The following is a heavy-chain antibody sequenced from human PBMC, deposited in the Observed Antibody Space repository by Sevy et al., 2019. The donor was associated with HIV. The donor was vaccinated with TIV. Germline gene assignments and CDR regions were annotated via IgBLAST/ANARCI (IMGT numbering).Heavy chain of an antibody. J-gene: IGHJ6*02. CDR3: ASAGIVVVVAARKEHYGMDV. CDR1: GFTFSSYW. D-gene: IGHD2-15*01. Sequence: GGSLRLSCAASGFTFSSYWMSWVRQAPGKGLEWVANIKQDGSEKYYVDSVKGRFTISRDNAKNSLYLQMNSLRAEDTALYYCASAGIVVVVAARKEHYGMDVWGQGTTVTVSS. CDR2: IKQDGSEK. V-gene: IGHV3-7*01.